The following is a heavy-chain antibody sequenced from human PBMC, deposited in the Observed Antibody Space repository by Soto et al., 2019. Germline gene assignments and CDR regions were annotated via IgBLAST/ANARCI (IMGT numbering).Heavy chain of an antibody. J-gene: IGHJ4*02. CDR3: AKCSPTYSSGLKAYYFDY. CDR1: GFTFSSYA. V-gene: IGHV3-23*01. CDR2: ISGSGGST. Sequence: EVQLLESGGGLVQPGGSLRLSCAASGFTFSSYAMSWVRQAPGKGLEWVSTISGSGGSTYYADSVKGRFTISRDNSKNPRYLQVNSVRAEDTAVYYCAKCSPTYSSGLKAYYFDYWGQGTLVTVSS. D-gene: IGHD6-19*01.